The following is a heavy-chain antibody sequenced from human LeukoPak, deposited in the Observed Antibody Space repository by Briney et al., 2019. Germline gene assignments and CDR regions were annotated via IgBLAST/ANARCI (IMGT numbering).Heavy chain of an antibody. CDR1: GFTVSSKY. D-gene: IGHD1/OR15-1a*01. CDR3: AIGHYRNIPG. V-gene: IGHV3-66*01. J-gene: IGHJ4*02. Sequence: GGSLRLSCAASGFTVSSKYMNWVRQAPGKGLEWVSVIYTDGSTYYADSVRARFSISRDDSKNTLSLQMHSLRAEDTAVYYCAIGHYRNIPGWGQGTLVTVSS. CDR2: IYTDGST.